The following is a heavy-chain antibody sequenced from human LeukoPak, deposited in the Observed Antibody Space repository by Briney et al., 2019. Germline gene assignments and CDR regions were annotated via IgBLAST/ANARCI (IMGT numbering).Heavy chain of an antibody. CDR2: IHYSGST. CDR1: GGSFSGYY. V-gene: IGHV4-34*11. J-gene: IGHJ6*03. CDR3: ARVLVGTTDYYYYMDV. Sequence: SETLSLTCAVYGGSFSGYYWSWIRQPPGKGLEWIGYIHYSGSTSYNPSLKSRVTISVDTSKNQFSLKLSSVTAADTAVYYCARVLVGTTDYYYYMDVWGKGTTVTVSS. D-gene: IGHD1-26*01.